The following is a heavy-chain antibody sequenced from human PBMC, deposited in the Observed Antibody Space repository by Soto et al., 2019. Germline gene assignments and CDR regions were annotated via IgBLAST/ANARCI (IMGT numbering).Heavy chain of an antibody. CDR2: ISSSSSYI. Sequence: GGSLRLSCAASGFTVSSYSMNWVRQAPGKGLEWVSSISSSSSYIYYADSVKGRFTIPRDNAKNSLYLQMNSRRAEDTAVYYCAREEIAAAGTGGGYYYYYMDVWGKGTTVTVSS. CDR3: AREEIAAAGTGGGYYYYYMDV. V-gene: IGHV3-21*01. J-gene: IGHJ6*03. D-gene: IGHD6-13*01. CDR1: GFTVSSYS.